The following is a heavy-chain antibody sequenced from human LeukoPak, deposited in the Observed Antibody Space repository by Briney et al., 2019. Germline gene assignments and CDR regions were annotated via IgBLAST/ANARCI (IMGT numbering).Heavy chain of an antibody. V-gene: IGHV3-7*01. CDR1: GLTFSSYW. CDR3: AREARGTRAAFDI. J-gene: IGHJ3*02. CDR2: IKEDGTNK. Sequence: GGSLRLSCAASGLTFSSYWMSWVRQAPGKGLEWAANIKEDGTNKYYVGSVRGRFTISRDNAKNSLYLQMNSLRADDTAMYYCAREARGTRAAFDIWGQGTMVTVFS. D-gene: IGHD2-8*01.